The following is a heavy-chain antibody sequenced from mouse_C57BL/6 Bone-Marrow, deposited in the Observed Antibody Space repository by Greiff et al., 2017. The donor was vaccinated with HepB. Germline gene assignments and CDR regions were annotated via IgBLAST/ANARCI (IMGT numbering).Heavy chain of an antibody. D-gene: IGHD3-2*02. CDR3: ARRDSSGPAWFAY. CDR1: GYAFSSSW. J-gene: IGHJ3*01. V-gene: IGHV1-82*01. Sequence: QVQLKQSGPELVKPGASVKISCKASGYAFSSSWMNWVKQRPGKGLEWIGRIYPGDGDTNYNGKFKGKATLTADKSSSTAYMQLSSLTSEDSAVYFCARRDSSGPAWFAYWGQGTLVTVSA. CDR2: IYPGDGDT.